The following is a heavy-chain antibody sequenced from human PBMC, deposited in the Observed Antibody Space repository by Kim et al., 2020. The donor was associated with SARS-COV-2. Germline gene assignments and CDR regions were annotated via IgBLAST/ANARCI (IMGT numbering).Heavy chain of an antibody. CDR3: ARVPYYYDSSGYFQDY. V-gene: IGHV1-69*04. D-gene: IGHD3-22*01. Sequence: QKFQGRVTITADKSTSTAYMELSSLRSEDTAVYYCARVPYYYDSSGYFQDYWGQGTLVTVSS. J-gene: IGHJ4*02.